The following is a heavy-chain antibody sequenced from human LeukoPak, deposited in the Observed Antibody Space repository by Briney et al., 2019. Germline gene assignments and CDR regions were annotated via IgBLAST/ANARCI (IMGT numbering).Heavy chain of an antibody. CDR2: IYTTGST. J-gene: IGHJ3*02. CDR3: ARAAWDYAWGSYRYGGAFDI. CDR1: GDSISSGSFC. V-gene: IGHV4-61*09. D-gene: IGHD3-16*02. Sequence: PSETLSLTCTVSGDSISSGSFCWSWIRQPAGKGLDWIGHIYTTGSTNYNPSLKSRVTISVDTSKNQFSLKLSSVTAADTAVYYCARAAWDYAWGSYRYGGAFDIWGQGTMVTVSS.